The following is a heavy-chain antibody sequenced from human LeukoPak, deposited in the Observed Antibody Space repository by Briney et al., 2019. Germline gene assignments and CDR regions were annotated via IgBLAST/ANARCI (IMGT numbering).Heavy chain of an antibody. CDR1: GCTFTSYA. CDR3: ARVVGCGGDCYPGISDY. J-gene: IGHJ4*02. D-gene: IGHD2-21*02. V-gene: IGHV7-4-1*02. Sequence: ASVKVSCKASGCTFTSYAMNWVRQAPGQGLEWMGWINTNTGNPTYAQGFTGRFVFSLDTSVSTAYLQISSLKAEDTAVYYCARVVGCGGDCYPGISDYWGQGTLVTVSS. CDR2: INTNTGNP.